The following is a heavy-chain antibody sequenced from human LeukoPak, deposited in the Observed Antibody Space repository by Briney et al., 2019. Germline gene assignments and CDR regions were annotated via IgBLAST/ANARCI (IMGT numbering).Heavy chain of an antibody. CDR3: ARGVIAAAGTFWFDP. CDR1: GYTFTGYY. Sequence: ASVKVSCKASGYTFTGYYMHWVRQAPGQGLEWMGRINPNSGGTNYAQKFQGRVTMTRDTSISTAYMELSRLRSDDTAVYYCARGVIAAAGTFWFDPWGRGTLVTVSS. J-gene: IGHJ5*02. CDR2: INPNSGGT. V-gene: IGHV1-2*06. D-gene: IGHD6-13*01.